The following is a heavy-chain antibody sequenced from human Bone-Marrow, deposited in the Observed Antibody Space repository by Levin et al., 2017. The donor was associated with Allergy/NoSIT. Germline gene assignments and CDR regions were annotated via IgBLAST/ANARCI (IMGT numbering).Heavy chain of an antibody. CDR1: GFTFSSYA. D-gene: IGHD1-7*01. Sequence: GGSLRLSCVASGFTFSSYALHWVRQAPGKGLERVAIISYDEINKNYADSVRGRFTISRDSSKNTLYLQMSSLTTEDTAIYYCARGDKGTGTTFPKFYSSYWRQGTLVSVAS. CDR2: ISYDEINK. CDR3: ARGDKGTGTTFPKFYSSY. J-gene: IGHJ4*02. V-gene: IGHV3-30-3*01.